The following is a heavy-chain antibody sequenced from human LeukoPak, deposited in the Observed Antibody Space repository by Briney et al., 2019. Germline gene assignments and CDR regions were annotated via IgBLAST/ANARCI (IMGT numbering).Heavy chain of an antibody. CDR2: ISSSSSYI. CDR3: TRLTGTTSPVDY. D-gene: IGHD1-20*01. Sequence: GGSLRLSCAASGXTFSSYSVNWVRQAPGKGLEWVSSISSSSSYIYYADSVKGRFTISRDNAQNTLYLQMNSLRAEDTAVYYCTRLTGTTSPVDYWGQGTLVTVSS. V-gene: IGHV3-21*01. J-gene: IGHJ4*02. CDR1: GXTFSSYS.